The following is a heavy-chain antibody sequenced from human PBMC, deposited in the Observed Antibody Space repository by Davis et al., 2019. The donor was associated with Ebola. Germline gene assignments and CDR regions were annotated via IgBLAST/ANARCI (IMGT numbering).Heavy chain of an antibody. CDR1: GLTFSGYG. CDR3: TRVIDGDYDGN. CDR2: IWYDGSKK. J-gene: IGHJ4*02. V-gene: IGHV3-33*03. Sequence: GESLKISCAASGLTFSGYGMHWVRQAPDKGLEWVAIIWYDGSKKYYADSVRGRFTTSRDNTKNTLYLQMNSLRVEDTAVYYCTRVIDGDYDGNWGQGTLVTVSS. D-gene: IGHD4-23*01.